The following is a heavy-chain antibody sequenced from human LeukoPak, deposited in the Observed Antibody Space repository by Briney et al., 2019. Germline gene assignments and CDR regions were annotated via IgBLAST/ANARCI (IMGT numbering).Heavy chain of an antibody. CDR3: ARGRYSGSYQFDY. Sequence: SETLSLTCVVYGGSFSGYYWSWIRQSPGKGMEWIGEINHSGSTHYNPSLKSRVTISVDTSKNLFSLKLSAVTAADTAVYYCARGRYSGSYQFDYWGQGTLVTVSS. V-gene: IGHV4-34*01. CDR2: INHSGST. CDR1: GGSFSGYY. D-gene: IGHD1-26*01. J-gene: IGHJ4*02.